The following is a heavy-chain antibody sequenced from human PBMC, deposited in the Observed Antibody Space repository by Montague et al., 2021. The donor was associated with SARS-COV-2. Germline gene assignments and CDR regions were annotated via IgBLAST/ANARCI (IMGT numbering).Heavy chain of an antibody. D-gene: IGHD6-19*01. CDR1: GFPLSTSGMC. CDR3: ARTGIAVAGPSFDY. V-gene: IGHV2-70*11. J-gene: IGHJ4*02. Sequence: PALVKPTQTLTLTCTFSGFPLSTSGMCVSWIRQPPGKALEWLARIDWDDDKYYSTSLKTRLTISKDTSKNQVVLTMTNMDPVDTATYYCARTGIAVAGPSFDYWGQGTLVTVSS. CDR2: IDWDDDK.